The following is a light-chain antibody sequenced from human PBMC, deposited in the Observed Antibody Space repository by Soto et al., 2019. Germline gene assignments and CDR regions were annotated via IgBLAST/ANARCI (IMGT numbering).Light chain of an antibody. J-gene: IGKJ1*01. CDR1: QSIRHY. Sequence: DIQMTQSPPTLSSSVGDRVTITCRASQSIRHYLAWYQQMPGKAPKLLIYGASTMRSGVPSRFSGSGCGTEFSLTISSLQPDDFGTYFCQHHHSYSQTFGPGTKVEIK. V-gene: IGKV1-5*01. CDR2: GAS. CDR3: QHHHSYSQT.